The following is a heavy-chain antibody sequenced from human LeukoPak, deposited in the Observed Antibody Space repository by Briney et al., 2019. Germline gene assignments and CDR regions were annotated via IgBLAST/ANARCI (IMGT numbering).Heavy chain of an antibody. CDR3: TREKYFYDINGSSDY. J-gene: IGHJ4*02. CDR2: IYDSGNT. Sequence: PSETLSLTCSMSGGSISPYCWSWIRQPPGKGLEWIGNIYDSGNTNYNPSLKSRVTISVDTSKNQFFLKLSSVTAADTAVYYCTREKYFYDINGSSDYWGPGTLVTVSS. V-gene: IGHV4-59*01. CDR1: GGSISPYC. D-gene: IGHD3-22*01.